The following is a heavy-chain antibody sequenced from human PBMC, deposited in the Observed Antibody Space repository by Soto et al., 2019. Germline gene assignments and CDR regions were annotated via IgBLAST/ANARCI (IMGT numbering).Heavy chain of an antibody. D-gene: IGHD3-10*01. Sequence: SVKVACKASGGTFSSYAISWVRQAPGQGLEWMGGIIPIFGTANYAQKFQGRVTITADESTSTAYMELSSLRSEDTAVYYCPRAFRASDGTGYSYGMDVWGQGTTVTVS. J-gene: IGHJ6*02. CDR2: IIPIFGTA. CDR3: PRAFRASDGTGYSYGMDV. CDR1: GGTFSSYA. V-gene: IGHV1-69*13.